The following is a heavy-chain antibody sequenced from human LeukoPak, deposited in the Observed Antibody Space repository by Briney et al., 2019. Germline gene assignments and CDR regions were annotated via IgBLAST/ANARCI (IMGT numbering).Heavy chain of an antibody. D-gene: IGHD3-10*01. CDR1: GGSISSNY. V-gene: IGHV4-59*01. Sequence: SETLSLTCTVSGGSISSNYWSWIRQPPGKGLEWIGYISYTGSTNYNPSLRSRVTISVDTSTSTVYMELSSLRSEDTAVYYCAREDYYGSGSYYKPWGQGTLVTVSS. CDR2: ISYTGST. J-gene: IGHJ4*02. CDR3: AREDYYGSGSYYKP.